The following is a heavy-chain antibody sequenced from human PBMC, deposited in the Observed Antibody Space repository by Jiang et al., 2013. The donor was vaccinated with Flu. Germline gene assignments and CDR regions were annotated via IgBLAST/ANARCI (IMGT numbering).Heavy chain of an antibody. J-gene: IGHJ4*02. D-gene: IGHD6-13*01. CDR2: IYPGDSDT. Sequence: KKPGESLKISCKGSGYSFTSYWIGWVRQMPGKGLEWMGIIYPGDSDTRYSPSFQGQVTISADKSISTAYLQWSSLKASDTAMYYCARQSVVFGSYSSSWAFDYWGQGTLVTVSS. CDR3: ARQSVVFGSYSSSWAFDY. V-gene: IGHV5-51*01. CDR1: GYSFTSYW.